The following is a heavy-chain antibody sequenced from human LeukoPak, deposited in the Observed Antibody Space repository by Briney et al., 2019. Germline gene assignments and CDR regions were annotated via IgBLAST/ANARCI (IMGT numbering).Heavy chain of an antibody. CDR1: GFTFSNFS. CDR2: ISGSGRST. Sequence: GGSLRPSCAAAGFTFSNFSISWVRQSPGKWLEWVSAISGSGRSTYYAVSVKGRFTISRDISKNPLYLQMNSLRAEDTAVYYCAKWESEFRYFDFDYWGQGTLVTVSS. D-gene: IGHD3-9*01. V-gene: IGHV3-23*01. J-gene: IGHJ4*02. CDR3: AKWESEFRYFDFDY.